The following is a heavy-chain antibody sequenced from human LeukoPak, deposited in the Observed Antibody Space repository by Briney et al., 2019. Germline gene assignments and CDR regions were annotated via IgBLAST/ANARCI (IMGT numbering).Heavy chain of an antibody. J-gene: IGHJ4*02. CDR1: GFTFSSYS. D-gene: IGHD6-6*01. Sequence: GGSLRLSCAASGFTFSSYSMNWVRQAPGKGLEWVSYISSSSSTIAYVDSAKGRFTISRDNANNSLYLQMNSLRAEDTAVYYCASNSIAALSHYFDYWGQGALVTVSS. CDR2: ISSSSSTI. CDR3: ASNSIAALSHYFDY. V-gene: IGHV3-48*01.